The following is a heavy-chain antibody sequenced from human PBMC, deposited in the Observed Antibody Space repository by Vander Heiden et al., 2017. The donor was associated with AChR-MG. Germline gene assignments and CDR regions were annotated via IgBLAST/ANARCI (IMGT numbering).Heavy chain of an antibody. Sequence: EVQLVESGGGLVQPGGSLRLSCAASGFNFSSYEMNWFRQAPGEGLKWLSYISDSGSITYYADSVKGRFTISRDNAKNSLSLHMKSLRAEDTAVYYCAGGCGGYCYIGAFEIWGQGTMVTVSS. J-gene: IGHJ3*02. D-gene: IGHD2-21*02. CDR3: AGGCGGYCYIGAFEI. CDR1: GFNFSSYE. CDR2: ISDSGSIT. V-gene: IGHV3-48*03.